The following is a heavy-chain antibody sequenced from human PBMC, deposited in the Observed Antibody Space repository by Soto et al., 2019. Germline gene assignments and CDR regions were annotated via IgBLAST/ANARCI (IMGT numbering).Heavy chain of an antibody. CDR1: GFTFSSYG. J-gene: IGHJ4*02. V-gene: IGHV3-33*01. D-gene: IGHD3-22*01. CDR2: IWYDGSNK. Sequence: PGGSLRLSCAASGFTFSSYGMHWVRQAPGKGLEWVAVIWYDGSNKYYADSVKGRFTISRDNSKNTLYLQMNSLRAEDTAVYYCARDSAYRGYYDSSGYWNFDYWGQGTLVTVSS. CDR3: ARDSAYRGYYDSSGYWNFDY.